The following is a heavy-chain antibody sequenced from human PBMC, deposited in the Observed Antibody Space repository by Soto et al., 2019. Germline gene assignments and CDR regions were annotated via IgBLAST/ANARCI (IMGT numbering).Heavy chain of an antibody. CDR2: IYYSGSS. V-gene: IGHV4-59*08. J-gene: IGHJ4*02. Sequence: SETLSLTCTVSGGSIGNSYWSWIRQSPGKGLEWIGYIYYSGSSNYNPSLKSRVSISVDTSKNQFSLKLSSVTAADTAVYYCARHSSSWPIFDYWGQGNLVTVSS. CDR1: GGSIGNSY. D-gene: IGHD6-13*01. CDR3: ARHSSSWPIFDY.